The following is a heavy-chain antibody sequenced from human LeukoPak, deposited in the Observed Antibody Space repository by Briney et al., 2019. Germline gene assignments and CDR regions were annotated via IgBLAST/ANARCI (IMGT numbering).Heavy chain of an antibody. V-gene: IGHV3-23*01. J-gene: IGHJ4*02. Sequence: GGSLRLSCAASGLTFSSHAMSWVRQAPGKGLEWVSAISGSGGSTYYADSVKGRFTISRDNSKNTLYLQMNSLRAEDTAVYYCAKGPLAARPRYFFDYWGQGTLVTVSS. CDR2: ISGSGGST. CDR3: AKGPLAARPRYFFDY. D-gene: IGHD6-6*01. CDR1: GLTFSSHA.